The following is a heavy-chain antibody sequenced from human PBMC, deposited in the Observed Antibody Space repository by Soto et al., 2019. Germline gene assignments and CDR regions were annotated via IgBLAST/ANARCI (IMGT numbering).Heavy chain of an antibody. Sequence: GALRLSCAVSGFTFSTYAMHWVLQAPGKGLEWVAVISYDGSNTYYADSVKGRFTISRDNMLYLQMNSLRAEDTAVYYCARDQGRSITCQLDYWGQGTLVTVSS. CDR1: GFTFSTYA. J-gene: IGHJ4*02. D-gene: IGHD2-2*01. CDR3: ARDQGRSITCQLDY. CDR2: ISYDGSNT. V-gene: IGHV3-30-3*01.